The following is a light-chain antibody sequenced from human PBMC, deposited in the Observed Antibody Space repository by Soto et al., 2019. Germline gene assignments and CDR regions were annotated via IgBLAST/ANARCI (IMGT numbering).Light chain of an antibody. CDR2: RNN. V-gene: IGLV1-47*01. CDR3: AAWDDSLSAYV. Sequence: SVLTQPPSASGTPGQGVSISCSGGSSNIGTNYVYWYQHLAGAAPKLLIYRNNQRPSGVPERFSASRSGTSASPAISGLRSEDESHYYCAAWDDSLSAYVFGTGTKAPS. CDR1: SSNIGTNY. J-gene: IGLJ1*01.